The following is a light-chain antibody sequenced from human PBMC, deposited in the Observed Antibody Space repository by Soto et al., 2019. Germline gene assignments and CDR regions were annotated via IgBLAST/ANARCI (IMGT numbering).Light chain of an antibody. V-gene: IGLV2-14*01. Sequence: QSVLTQPASVSGSAGQSITISCSGTMRDVGAYNLVSWYQQHPGTAPKLMIYEVSNRPSGVSNRFSGSKSGNTASLTISGLQAEDEADYYCCSYTGSLTLLFGGGTKLTVL. J-gene: IGLJ2*01. CDR2: EVS. CDR1: MRDVGAYNL. CDR3: CSYTGSLTLL.